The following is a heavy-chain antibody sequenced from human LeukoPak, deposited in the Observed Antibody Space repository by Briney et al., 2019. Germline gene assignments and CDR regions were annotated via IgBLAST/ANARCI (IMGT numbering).Heavy chain of an antibody. CDR2: ISSSSSYI. D-gene: IGHD3-10*02. J-gene: IGHJ4*02. CDR3: ARGTMFPYYFDY. V-gene: IGHV3-21*01. Sequence: PGGSLRLSCAASGFTFSSHEMNWVRQAPGKGLEWVSFISSSSSYIYYADSVKGRFTISRDNAKNSLYLQMNSLRAEDTAVYYCARGTMFPYYFDYWGQGTLVTVSS. CDR1: GFTFSSHE.